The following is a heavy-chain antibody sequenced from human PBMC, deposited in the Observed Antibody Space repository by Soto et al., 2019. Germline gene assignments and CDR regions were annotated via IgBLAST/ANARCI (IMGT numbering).Heavy chain of an antibody. Sequence: ASVKVSCKASGYTFTSYGISWVLQAPGQGLEWMGWISAYNGNTNYAQKLQGRVTMTTDTSTSTAYMELRSLRSDDTAVYYCARFVHGTGTISFQPDYWGQGTLVTVSS. CDR2: ISAYNGNT. V-gene: IGHV1-18*01. CDR1: GYTFTSYG. D-gene: IGHD1-7*01. J-gene: IGHJ4*02. CDR3: ARFVHGTGTISFQPDY.